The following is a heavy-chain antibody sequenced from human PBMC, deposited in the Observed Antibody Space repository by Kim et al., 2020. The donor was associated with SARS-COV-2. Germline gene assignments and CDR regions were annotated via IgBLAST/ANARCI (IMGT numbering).Heavy chain of an antibody. CDR3: ATGSGDFHY. V-gene: IGHV4-39*07. J-gene: IGHJ4*02. CDR2: ST. Sequence: STYYTPSLKSRVTISVDTSKKQFSLRLNSVTAADTAVYYCATGSGDFHYWGQGTLVTVSS. D-gene: IGHD1-1*01.